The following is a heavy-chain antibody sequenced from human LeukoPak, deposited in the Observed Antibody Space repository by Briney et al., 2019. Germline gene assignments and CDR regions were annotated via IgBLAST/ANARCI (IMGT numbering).Heavy chain of an antibody. V-gene: IGHV5-51*01. CDR3: ARCRGYDFCSGFHDFDI. CDR2: IYPGDSDI. J-gene: IGHJ3*02. D-gene: IGHD3-3*01. CDR1: GYSFTSYW. Sequence: GESLKISCKGSGYSFTSYWIGWVRQMPGKGLEWMGLIYPGDSDIRYSPSFQGQVTISADKSISTAYLQWSSLKASDTAMYYCARCRGYDFCSGFHDFDIWGQGTMVTVSS.